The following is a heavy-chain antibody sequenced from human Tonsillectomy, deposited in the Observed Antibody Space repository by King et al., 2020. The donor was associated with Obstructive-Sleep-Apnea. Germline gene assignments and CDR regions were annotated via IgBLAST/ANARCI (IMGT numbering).Heavy chain of an antibody. CDR1: GGFISSSSFY. D-gene: IGHD1-26*01. J-gene: IGHJ4*02. CDR3: AGDWELLYYFDY. V-gene: IGHV4-39*07. Sequence: QLQESGPGLVKPSETLSLTCTVSGGFISSSSFYWGWIRQPPGKGLEWIGSIYYSGSTYYNPSLKSRVTISVDTSENQFSLKLSSVTAADTAVYYCAGDWELLYYFDYWGQGTLVTVSS. CDR2: IYYSGST.